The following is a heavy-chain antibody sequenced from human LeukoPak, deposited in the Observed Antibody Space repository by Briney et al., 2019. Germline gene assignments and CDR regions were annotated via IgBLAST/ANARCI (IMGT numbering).Heavy chain of an antibody. Sequence: GRSLRLSCAASGFTFSSYGMHWVRQAPGKGLEWVAVISYDGSNKYYADSVKGRFTISRDNSKNTLYLQMNSLRAEDTAVYYCAKDERYFDWLLSDYYYYYGMGVWGKGTTVTVSS. CDR2: ISYDGSNK. D-gene: IGHD3-9*01. CDR1: GFTFSSYG. V-gene: IGHV3-30*18. CDR3: AKDERYFDWLLSDYYYYYGMGV. J-gene: IGHJ6*04.